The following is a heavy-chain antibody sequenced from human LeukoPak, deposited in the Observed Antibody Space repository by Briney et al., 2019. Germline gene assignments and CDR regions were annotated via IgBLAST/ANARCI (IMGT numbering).Heavy chain of an antibody. Sequence: GGSVTLFCAPSGFPLSSYAMRWVGQAPGKGLDWVSAVSVSCGSTYYADSVKGRFPHSRDNFKNTLYLQMNSLRAEDTAVYYCAKNPSTFSIVVVTAAMDYWGQGTLVTVSS. CDR3: AKNPSTFSIVVVTAAMDY. D-gene: IGHD2-2*01. CDR2: VSVSCGST. J-gene: IGHJ4*02. V-gene: IGHV3-23*01. CDR1: GFPLSSYA.